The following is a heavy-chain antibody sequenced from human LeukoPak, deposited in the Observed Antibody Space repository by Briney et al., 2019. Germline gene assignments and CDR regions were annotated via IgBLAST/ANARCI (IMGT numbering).Heavy chain of an antibody. D-gene: IGHD3-10*01. CDR2: ISSSSSTI. Sequence: GGSLRLSCAASGFTFSSYSMNWVRQAPGKGLEWVSYISSSSSTIYYADSVKGRFTISRHNAKNSLYLQMNSLRAEHTAVYYCARAELLWFGELFPFDYWGQGTLVTVSS. J-gene: IGHJ4*02. CDR1: GFTFSSYS. CDR3: ARAELLWFGELFPFDY. V-gene: IGHV3-48*04.